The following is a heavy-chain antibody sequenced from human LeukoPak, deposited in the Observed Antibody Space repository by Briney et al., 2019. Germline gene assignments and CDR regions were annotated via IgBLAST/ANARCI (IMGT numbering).Heavy chain of an antibody. J-gene: IGHJ4*02. Sequence: SQTLSLTCAISGDSVSSNSAAWNWITQSPSRGLEWLGRTYYRSKWSNDYAVFVKSRIAINPDTSKNQFSLHLNSVTPEDTAVYYCARMVGNSPDYWGQGTLVTVSS. CDR3: ARMVGNSPDY. CDR1: GDSVSSNSAA. CDR2: TYYRSKWSN. V-gene: IGHV6-1*01. D-gene: IGHD2/OR15-2a*01.